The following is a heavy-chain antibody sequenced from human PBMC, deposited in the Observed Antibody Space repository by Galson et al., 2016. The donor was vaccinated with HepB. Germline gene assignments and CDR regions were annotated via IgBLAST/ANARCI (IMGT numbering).Heavy chain of an antibody. D-gene: IGHD1-26*01. CDR1: GYSFSTYW. CDR3: ARHIGFGHIYLDS. V-gene: IGHV5-51*01. J-gene: IGHJ4*02. Sequence: QSGAEVKKPGESLKISCKGTGYSFSTYWIGWVRLMPGKGLEWMGIIYPDDSGTRYNPSFQGQVNLSADKSIRTAYLQWSSLKASDTATYYCARHIGFGHIYLDSWGQGTQVIVSS. CDR2: IYPDDSGT.